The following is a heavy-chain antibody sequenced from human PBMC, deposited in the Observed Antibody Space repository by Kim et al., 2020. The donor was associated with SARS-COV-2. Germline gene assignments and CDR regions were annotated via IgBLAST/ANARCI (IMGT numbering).Heavy chain of an antibody. CDR2: INHSGST. V-gene: IGHV4-34*01. CDR1: GGSFSGYY. D-gene: IGHD4-17*01. J-gene: IGHJ4*02. Sequence: SETLSLTCAVYGGSFSGYYWSWIRQPPGKGLEWIGEINHSGSTNYNPSLKSRVTISVDTSKNQFSLKLSSVTAADTAVYYCARFPGGDYEVGFGYWGQGTLVTVSS. CDR3: ARFPGGDYEVGFGY.